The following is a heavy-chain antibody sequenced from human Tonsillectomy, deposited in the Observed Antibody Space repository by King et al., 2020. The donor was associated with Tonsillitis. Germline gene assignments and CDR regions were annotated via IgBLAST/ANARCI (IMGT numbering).Heavy chain of an antibody. J-gene: IGHJ4*02. CDR3: ARGGGIVVVTAAMGVVDY. D-gene: IGHD2-2*01. CDR2: IYHSGST. V-gene: IGHV4-38-2*02. Sequence: VQLQESGPGLVKPSETLSLTCTVSGYSISSGHYWGWIRQPPGKGLEWLGSIYHSGSTYYNPSLKSRVTISVDTSKNQFSLKRSSVTAADTAVYYCARGGGIVVVTAAMGVVDYWGQGTLVTVSS. CDR1: GYSISSGHY.